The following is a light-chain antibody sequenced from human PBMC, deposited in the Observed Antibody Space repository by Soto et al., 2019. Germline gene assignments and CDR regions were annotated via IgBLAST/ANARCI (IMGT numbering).Light chain of an antibody. V-gene: IGKV4-1*01. CDR1: QSVLCNSNNDSY. Sequence: DIVMTQTPDSLAVSLGERATINCKSSQSVLCNSNNDSYLTWYQQKPGQSPRVLIYWASTRESGVPDRFSGSGSGTDFTLTISSLQAEDAEVYYCQQHYSIPWTFGQGTKVDIK. J-gene: IGKJ1*01. CDR3: QQHYSIPWT. CDR2: WAS.